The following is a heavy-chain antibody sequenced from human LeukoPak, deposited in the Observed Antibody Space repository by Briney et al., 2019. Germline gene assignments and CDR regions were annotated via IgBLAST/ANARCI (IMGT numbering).Heavy chain of an antibody. Sequence: GGSLRLSCAASGFTFSSYAMSWVRQAPGKGLEWVSAISGSGGSTYYADSVKGRFTISRDNSKNTLYLQMNSLRAEDTAVYYCAKARGGRDGYKGACDYWGQGTLVTVSS. D-gene: IGHD5-24*01. J-gene: IGHJ4*02. CDR3: AKARGGRDGYKGACDY. CDR1: GFTFSSYA. CDR2: ISGSGGST. V-gene: IGHV3-23*01.